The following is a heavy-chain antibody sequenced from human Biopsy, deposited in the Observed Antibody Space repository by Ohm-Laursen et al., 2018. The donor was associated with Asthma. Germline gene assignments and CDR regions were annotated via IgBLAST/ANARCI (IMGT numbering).Heavy chain of an antibody. Sequence: GASVKVSCNASGGTFSSYAISWVRQAPGQGLEWMGGIIPIFGTANYAQKFQGRVTITADESTSTAYMELSSLRSEDTAVYYCARGGYYGDRRHHNGLDVWGQGTTVTVSS. CDR3: ARGGYYGDRRHHNGLDV. CDR2: IIPIFGTA. J-gene: IGHJ6*02. V-gene: IGHV1-69*13. D-gene: IGHD4-17*01. CDR1: GGTFSSYA.